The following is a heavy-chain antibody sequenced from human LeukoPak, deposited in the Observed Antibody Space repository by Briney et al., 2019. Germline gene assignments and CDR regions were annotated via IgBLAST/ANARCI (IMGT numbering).Heavy chain of an antibody. J-gene: IGHJ4*02. V-gene: IGHV3-53*05. CDR3: AKDGPRYSGTYCDY. CDR2: IYSGGST. Sequence: GGSLRLSCAASGFTVSSNYMTWVRQAPGKGLEWVSIIYSGGSTYYADSVKGRFTISRDSSNNTLYLQMSSLRVEDTAVYYCAKDGPRYSGTYCDYWGQGTLVTVSS. CDR1: GFTVSSNY. D-gene: IGHD1-26*01.